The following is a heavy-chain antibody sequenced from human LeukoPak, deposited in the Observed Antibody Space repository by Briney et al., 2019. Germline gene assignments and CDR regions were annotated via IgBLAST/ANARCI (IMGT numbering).Heavy chain of an antibody. Sequence: SETLSLTCTVSGGSISSSSYYWGWIHQPPGKGLEWIGSIYYSGGTYYNPSLKSRVTISVDTSKNQFSLKLSSVTAADTAVYYCAAFRGSPIDIWGQGTMVTVSS. J-gene: IGHJ3*02. CDR1: GGSISSSSYY. CDR3: AAFRGSPIDI. CDR2: IYYSGGT. V-gene: IGHV4-39*01. D-gene: IGHD3-10*01.